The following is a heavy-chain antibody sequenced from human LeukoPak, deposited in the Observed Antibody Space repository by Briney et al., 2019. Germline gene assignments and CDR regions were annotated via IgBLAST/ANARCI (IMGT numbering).Heavy chain of an antibody. CDR2: IKSKTDGGTT. J-gene: IGHJ4*02. Sequence: AGSLRLSCAASGFTFSNAWMSWVRQAPGKGLEWVGHIKSKTDGGTTDYAAPVKGRFSISRDDSQNTLYLQMNGLNTEDTAVYYCVTVGIAVAGPSFDYWGQGTLVTVSS. CDR1: GFTFSNAW. CDR3: VTVGIAVAGPSFDY. V-gene: IGHV3-15*01. D-gene: IGHD6-19*01.